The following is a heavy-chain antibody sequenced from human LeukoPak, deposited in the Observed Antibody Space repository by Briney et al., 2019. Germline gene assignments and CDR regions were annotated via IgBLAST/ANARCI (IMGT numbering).Heavy chain of an antibody. D-gene: IGHD3-22*01. J-gene: IGHJ4*02. Sequence: PSETLSLTCAVSGASISGSGYYWSWLRQPPGTGLEWIGEINHSGSTNYNPSLKSRVTISVDTSKNQFSLKLSSVTAADTAVYYCARRGFHYYDSSGYSEGFDYWGQGTLVTVS. V-gene: IGHV4-34*01. CDR1: GASISGSGYY. CDR2: INHSGST. CDR3: ARRGFHYYDSSGYSEGFDY.